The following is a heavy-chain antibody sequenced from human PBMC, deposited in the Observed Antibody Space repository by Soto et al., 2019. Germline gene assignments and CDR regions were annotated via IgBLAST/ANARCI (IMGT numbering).Heavy chain of an antibody. CDR3: AKGGYYSLFDI. J-gene: IGHJ3*02. CDR2: ISGSGGRT. Sequence: GGSLRLSCVASGFPFSSYAMGWVRQTPGKGLEWVSGISGSGGRTYYADSVKGRFTISRDNSNNTLSLQMHILRVEDTAVYFCAKGGYYSLFDIWGQGTMVTVSS. D-gene: IGHD3-16*01. V-gene: IGHV3-23*01. CDR1: GFPFSSYA.